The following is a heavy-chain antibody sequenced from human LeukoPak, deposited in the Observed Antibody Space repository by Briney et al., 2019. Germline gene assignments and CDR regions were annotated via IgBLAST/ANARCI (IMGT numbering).Heavy chain of an antibody. CDR3: ARVDSSGWYAPEKHNWFDP. J-gene: IGHJ5*02. D-gene: IGHD6-19*01. V-gene: IGHV4-31*03. CDR2: IYYSGST. CDR1: GGSISSGGYY. Sequence: PSQTLSLTRTVSGGSISSGGYYWSWIRQHPGKGLEWIGYIYYSGSTNYNPSLKSRVTISVDTSKNQFSLKLSSVTAADTAVYYCARVDSSGWYAPEKHNWFDPWGQGTLVTVSS.